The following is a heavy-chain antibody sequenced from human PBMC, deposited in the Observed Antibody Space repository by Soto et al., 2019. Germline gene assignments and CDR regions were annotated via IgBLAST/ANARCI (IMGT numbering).Heavy chain of an antibody. CDR3: ARALRLGELSFKP. D-gene: IGHD3-16*02. J-gene: IGHJ5*02. V-gene: IGHV1-2*02. CDR2: INPNSGGT. Sequence: ASVKVSCKASGYTFTGYYMHWVRQAPGQGLEWMGWINPNSGGTNYAQKFQGRVTMTRDTSISTAYMELSRRRSDDTAVYYCARALRLGELSFKPWGQGTLVTVSS. CDR1: GYTFTGYY.